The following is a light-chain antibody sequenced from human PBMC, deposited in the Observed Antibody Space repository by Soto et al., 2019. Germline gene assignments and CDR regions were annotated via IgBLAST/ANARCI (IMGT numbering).Light chain of an antibody. Sequence: DIQITQSPSTLSASVGDRVNITCRASEFISKWLAWYQQKPGTAPKLLISQASSLESGVPSRFSGSGSGTEFSLTIASLQPDDFATYCCQRYNSYMETIGQGTKVEIK. J-gene: IGKJ1*01. CDR1: EFISKW. CDR3: QRYNSYMET. CDR2: QAS. V-gene: IGKV1-5*03.